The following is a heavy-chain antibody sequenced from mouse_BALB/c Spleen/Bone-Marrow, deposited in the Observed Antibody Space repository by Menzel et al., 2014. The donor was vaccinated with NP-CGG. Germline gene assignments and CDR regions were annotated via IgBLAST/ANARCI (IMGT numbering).Heavy chain of an antibody. V-gene: IGHV1-7*01. J-gene: IGHJ3*01. CDR1: DYTFTNYW. CDR2: INPSTGYT. D-gene: IGHD2-10*01. CDR3: ASYRFAY. Sequence: VQLVESGAELAKPGASMKMSCKASDYTFTNYWMHWVKQRPGQGLEWIGYINPSTGYTEYNQKFKDKATLTADKSSSTAYMQLSRLTSEDSAVYYFASYRFAYWGQVTLVTVSA.